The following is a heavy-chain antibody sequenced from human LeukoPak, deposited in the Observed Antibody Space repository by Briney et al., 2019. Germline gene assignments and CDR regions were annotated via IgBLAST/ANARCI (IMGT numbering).Heavy chain of an antibody. D-gene: IGHD1-26*01. CDR1: GFTFSSYS. V-gene: IGHV3-21*01. CDR3: AKALEEADYSGSYSLDY. Sequence: GGSLRLSCAASGFTFSSYSMNWVRQAPGKGLEWVSSISSSSSYIYYADSVKGRFTISRDNAKNSLYLQMNSLRAEDTAVYYCAKALEEADYSGSYSLDYWGQGTLVTVSS. J-gene: IGHJ4*02. CDR2: ISSSSSYI.